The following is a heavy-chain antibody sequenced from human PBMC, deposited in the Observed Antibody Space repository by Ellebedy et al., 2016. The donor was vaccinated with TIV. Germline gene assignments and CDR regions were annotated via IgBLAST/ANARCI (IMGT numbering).Heavy chain of an antibody. CDR3: AVVAGSWYFDL. CDR2: INGNGGSA. D-gene: IGHD6-19*01. Sequence: GESLKISCSASGFTFSSFAMHWIRQGPGKRPEYVSAINGNGGSAFYADSVKGRFTVSRDNSKNTMVLQMSSLRAEDTALYYCAVVAGSWYFDLWGRGTLVTVSS. J-gene: IGHJ2*01. V-gene: IGHV3-64D*09. CDR1: GFTFSSFA.